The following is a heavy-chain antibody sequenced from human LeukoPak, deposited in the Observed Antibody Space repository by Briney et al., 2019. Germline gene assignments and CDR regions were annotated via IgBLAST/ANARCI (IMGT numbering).Heavy chain of an antibody. J-gene: IGHJ4*02. CDR2: IYYSGNT. CDR3: ARDKGLRYGYSLLDY. D-gene: IGHD5-24*01. CDR1: GGSISSGGYY. Sequence: SETLSLTCTVSGGSISSGGYYWSWIRQHPGKGLEWIGYIYYSGNTYSNPSLKSRVTISVDTSKNQSSLKLSSVTAADTAVYYCARDKGLRYGYSLLDYWGQGTLVTVSS. V-gene: IGHV4-31*03.